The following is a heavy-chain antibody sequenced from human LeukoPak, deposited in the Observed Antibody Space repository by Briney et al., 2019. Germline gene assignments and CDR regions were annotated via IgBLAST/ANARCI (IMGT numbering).Heavy chain of an antibody. V-gene: IGHV1-18*01. Sequence: ASVKVSCKASGYTFTGYGLSWVRQAPGQGLEWMGWISSYNGNTIYAQTLQGRVIMTTDTSTSTAYMELRGLRSDDTAVYYCARAGYFDSSGYYQHWGQGTLVTVSS. J-gene: IGHJ1*01. CDR2: ISSYNGNT. D-gene: IGHD3-22*01. CDR3: ARAGYFDSSGYYQH. CDR1: GYTFTGYG.